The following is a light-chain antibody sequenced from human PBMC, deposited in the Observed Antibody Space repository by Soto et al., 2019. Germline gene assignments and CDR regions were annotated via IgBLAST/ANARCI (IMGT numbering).Light chain of an antibody. CDR3: QSYDSGLSGLHVI. CDR2: GNT. J-gene: IGLJ2*01. V-gene: IGLV1-40*01. Sequence: QLVLTQPPSVSGAPGQRVTISCTGSPSNIGAGYDVHWYQQFPGTAPKLLIYGNTNRASGVPARFSASKSGTSASLAITGLQTEDEADYYCQSYDSGLSGLHVIFGGGTQLTVL. CDR1: PSNIGAGYD.